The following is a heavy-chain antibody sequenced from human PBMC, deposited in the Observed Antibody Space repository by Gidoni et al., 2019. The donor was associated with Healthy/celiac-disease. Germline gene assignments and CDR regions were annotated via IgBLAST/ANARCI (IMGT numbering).Heavy chain of an antibody. Sequence: QVQLQESGPGLVKPSETLSLTCTVSGGSISSYYWSWIRQPPGKGLEWIGYIYYSGSTNYNPSLKSRVTISVDTSKNQFSLKLSSVTAADTAVYYCARESSSWDPFDYWGQGTLVTVSS. CDR3: ARESSSWDPFDY. CDR1: GGSISSYY. CDR2: IYYSGST. V-gene: IGHV4-59*01. J-gene: IGHJ4*02. D-gene: IGHD6-13*01.